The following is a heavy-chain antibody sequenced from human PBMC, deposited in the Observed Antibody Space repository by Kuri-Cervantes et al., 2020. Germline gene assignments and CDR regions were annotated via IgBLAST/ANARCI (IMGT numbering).Heavy chain of an antibody. Sequence: SETLSLTCTVSGGSISSSSYYWGWIRQPPGKGLEWIGSIYYSGSTYYNPSLKSRVTISVDTSKNQFSLKLSSVTAADTAVYYCAVGPEGYCSGGSCYSGSPYNWFDPWGQGTPVTVSS. V-gene: IGHV4-39*07. J-gene: IGHJ5*02. CDR1: GGSISSSSYY. CDR3: AVGPEGYCSGGSCYSGSPYNWFDP. CDR2: IYYSGST. D-gene: IGHD2-15*01.